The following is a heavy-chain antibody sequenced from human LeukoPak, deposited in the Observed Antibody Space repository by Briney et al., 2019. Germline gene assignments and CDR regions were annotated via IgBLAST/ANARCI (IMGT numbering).Heavy chain of an antibody. CDR2: ITTDGHSA. D-gene: IGHD3-3*01. CDR3: AREQAYYDFDY. CDR1: GFTLSGYA. J-gene: IGHJ4*02. V-gene: IGHV3-64*01. Sequence: PGGSLRLSRAASGFTLSGYAMRWVRQAPGKGLHFVSAITTDGHSAYYANSVKGRFTMSRDNSRNTLYLQMDSLRAEDMAVYYCAREQAYYDFDYWGQGTLVTVSS.